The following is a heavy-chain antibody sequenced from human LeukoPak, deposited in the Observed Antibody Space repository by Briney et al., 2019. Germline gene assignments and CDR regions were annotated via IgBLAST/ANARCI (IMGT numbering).Heavy chain of an antibody. CDR3: ARDLSVELATIADFDI. J-gene: IGHJ3*02. CDR1: GFTFSDYY. V-gene: IGHV3-11*04. D-gene: IGHD5-24*01. Sequence: GGSLRLSCAASGFTFSDYYMSWIRQAPGKGLEWVSYISGSGENIYYADSVKGRFSISRDNAKNSLYLQMNSLRAEDTAVYYCARDLSVELATIADFDIWGQGIMVTVSS. CDR2: ISGSGENI.